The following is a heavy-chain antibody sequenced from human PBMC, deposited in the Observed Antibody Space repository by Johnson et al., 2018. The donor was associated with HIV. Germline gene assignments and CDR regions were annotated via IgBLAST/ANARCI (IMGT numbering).Heavy chain of an antibody. Sequence: VQLVESGGDLVQPGRSLRLSCAASGFTFSSYAMHWVRQATGKGLEWVSAIGTAGDTYYADSVRGRLTISRDNSKNTVYLQMNSLRTEDTAVYYCAKDVGNYWPDAFDIWGQGTMVTVSS. CDR2: IGTAGDT. CDR1: GFTFSSYA. V-gene: IGHV3-13*01. D-gene: IGHD3-22*01. J-gene: IGHJ3*02. CDR3: AKDVGNYWPDAFDI.